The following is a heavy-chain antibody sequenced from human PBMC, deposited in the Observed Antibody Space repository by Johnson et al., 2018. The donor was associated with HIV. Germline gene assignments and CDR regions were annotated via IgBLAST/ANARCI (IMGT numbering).Heavy chain of an antibody. Sequence: QVQLVESGGGVVRPGGSLRLSCAASGFTFDDYGMNWIRQAPGKGLEWVGFIRFDGSSKYYADSVKGRITIPRDNSKNTLYLQMNSLRAGDTALYYCTRDWGLYSSGWYVDAFDIWGQGTMVTVSS. CDR3: TRDWGLYSSGWYVDAFDI. CDR1: GFTFDDYG. CDR2: IRFDGSSK. D-gene: IGHD6-19*01. V-gene: IGHV3-30*02. J-gene: IGHJ3*02.